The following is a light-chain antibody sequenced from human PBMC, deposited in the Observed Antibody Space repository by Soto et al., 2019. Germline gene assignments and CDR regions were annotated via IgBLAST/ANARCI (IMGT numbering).Light chain of an antibody. CDR2: GAS. CDR3: HQRFNWPLT. V-gene: IGKV3D-20*02. Sequence: EIVLTQSPGTLSLSPGEGATLSCRASESVGKNYLAWYQQQSGQAPRLLIYGASNRATGIPERFSGSGSGTHFTLTITNLEPEDFAVYYCHQRFNWPLTFGGGTKVDIK. CDR1: ESVGKNY. J-gene: IGKJ4*01.